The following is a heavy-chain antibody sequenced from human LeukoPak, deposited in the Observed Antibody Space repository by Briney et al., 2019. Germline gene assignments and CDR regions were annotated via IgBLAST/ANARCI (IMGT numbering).Heavy chain of an antibody. Sequence: SVKVSCKASGGTFSSYAISWVRQAPGQGLEWMGGIIPIFGTANYAQKFQGRVTITADKSTSTAYMELSSLRSEDTAVYYCAREEWNHQYSGYDWTYYFDYWGQGTLVTVSS. V-gene: IGHV1-69*06. J-gene: IGHJ4*02. CDR3: AREEWNHQYSGYDWTYYFDY. D-gene: IGHD5-12*01. CDR2: IIPIFGTA. CDR1: GGTFSSYA.